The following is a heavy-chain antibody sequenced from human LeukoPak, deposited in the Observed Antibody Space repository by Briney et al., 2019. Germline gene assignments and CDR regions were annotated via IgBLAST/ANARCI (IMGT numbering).Heavy chain of an antibody. CDR1: GGTFSSYA. CDR2: MNPNSGNT. V-gene: IGHV1-8*02. J-gene: IGHJ4*02. Sequence: ASVKVSCKASGGTFSSYAISWVRQAPGQGLEWMGWMNPNSGNTGYAQKFQGRVTMTRNTSISTAYMELSSLRSEDTAVYYCARQVRYCSSTSCYPYWGQGTLVTVSS. D-gene: IGHD2-2*01. CDR3: ARQVRYCSSTSCYPY.